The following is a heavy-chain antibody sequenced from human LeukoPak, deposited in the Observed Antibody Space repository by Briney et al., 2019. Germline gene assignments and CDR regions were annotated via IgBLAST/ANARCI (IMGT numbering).Heavy chain of an antibody. D-gene: IGHD6-13*01. J-gene: IGHJ6*03. Sequence: SQTLSLTCTVSGDSISSYYWSWIRQPPGKGLEWIGYIYYSGSTNYNPSLKSRVTISVDTSKNQFSLKLSSVTAADTAVYYCARRAAAGTGSGYYYYYYYMDVWGKGTTVTVSS. CDR3: ARRAAAGTGSGYYYYYYYMDV. CDR1: GDSISSYY. V-gene: IGHV4-59*01. CDR2: IYYSGST.